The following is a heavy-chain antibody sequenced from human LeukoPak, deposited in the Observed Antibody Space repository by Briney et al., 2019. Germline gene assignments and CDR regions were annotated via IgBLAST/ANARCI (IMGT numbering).Heavy chain of an antibody. CDR2: IYNSVNT. Sequence: PSETLSLTCTVSGDSISIYYWNWIRQPPGKGLEWIGYIYNSVNTNYNPSLKSRVTISVDTSKNQFSLKLTFVTAADTAVYYCARDRELGFWGQGTLVTVSS. CDR3: ARDRELGF. V-gene: IGHV4-59*01. D-gene: IGHD3-10*01. CDR1: GDSISIYY. J-gene: IGHJ4*02.